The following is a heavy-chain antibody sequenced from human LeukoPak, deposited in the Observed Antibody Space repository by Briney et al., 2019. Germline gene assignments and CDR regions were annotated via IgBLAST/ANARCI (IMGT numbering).Heavy chain of an antibody. D-gene: IGHD1-7*01. J-gene: IGHJ6*03. V-gene: IGHV1-69*05. CDR2: IIPIFGTA. CDR3: ARGRGAGTTGYYYYYYMDV. CDR1: GGTFSGYA. Sequence: SVKVSCKASGGTFSGYAISWVRQAPGQWLEWMGGIIPIFGTANYAQKFQGRVTITTDESTSTAYMELSSLRSEDTAVYYCARGRGAGTTGYYYYYYMDVWGKGTTVTVSS.